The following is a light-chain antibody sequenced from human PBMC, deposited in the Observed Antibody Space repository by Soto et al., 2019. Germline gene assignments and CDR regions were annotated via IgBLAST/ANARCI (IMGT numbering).Light chain of an antibody. CDR1: RSDVGAYNY. CDR3: SSFTSRFNFV. V-gene: IGLV2-14*01. Sequence: QSVQRQPASASWSPGHSIAISGNGTRSDVGAYNYVSWYQQHPGKAPKLMISEVTNRPSGVSDRFSGSKSGNTASLTISGLQAEEEADYYCSSFTSRFNFVFGTGTKVTVL. CDR2: EVT. J-gene: IGLJ1*01.